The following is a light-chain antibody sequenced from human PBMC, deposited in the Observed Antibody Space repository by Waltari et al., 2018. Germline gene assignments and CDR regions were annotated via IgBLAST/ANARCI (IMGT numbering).Light chain of an antibody. Sequence: EIVLTQSPGTLSLSPGERATLPSRASQSVSSSYLAWYQQKPGQAPRLLIYGASSRATGIPDRFSGSGSGTDFTLTISRLEPEDFAVYYCQQYGSSPNTFGQGTRLEIK. CDR3: QQYGSSPNT. J-gene: IGKJ5*01. V-gene: IGKV3-20*01. CDR1: QSVSSSY. CDR2: GAS.